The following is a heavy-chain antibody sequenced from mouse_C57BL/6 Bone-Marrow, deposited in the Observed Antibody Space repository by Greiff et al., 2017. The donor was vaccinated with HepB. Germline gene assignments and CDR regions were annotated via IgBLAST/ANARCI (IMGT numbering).Heavy chain of an antibody. D-gene: IGHD4-1*01. CDR1: GFTFSSYG. CDR3: ARDWAYFDY. Sequence: EVKLVESGGDLVKPGGSLKLSCAASGFTFSSYGMSWVRQTPDKRLEWVATISSGGSYTYYPDSVKGRFTISRDNAKNTLYLQMSSLKSEDTAMYYCARDWAYFDYWGQGTTLTVSS. J-gene: IGHJ2*01. V-gene: IGHV5-6*01. CDR2: ISSGGSYT.